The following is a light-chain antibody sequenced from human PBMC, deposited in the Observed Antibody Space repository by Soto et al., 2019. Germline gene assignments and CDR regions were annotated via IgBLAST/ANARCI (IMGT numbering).Light chain of an antibody. Sequence: DIVLTQSPGTLSLSPGERATLSCRASQSISSNYLAWYQQKPGQAPRLLIYGASSRATGIPDRFSGSGSGTDFTLTISRLEPEDFAVFYCQQYVASPYTFGQGTKLEIK. CDR1: QSISSNY. J-gene: IGKJ2*01. V-gene: IGKV3-20*01. CDR2: GAS. CDR3: QQYVASPYT.